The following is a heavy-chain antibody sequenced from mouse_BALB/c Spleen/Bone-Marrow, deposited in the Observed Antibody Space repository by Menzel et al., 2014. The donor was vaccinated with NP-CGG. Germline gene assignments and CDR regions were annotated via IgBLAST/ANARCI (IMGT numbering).Heavy chain of an antibody. CDR1: GFHIKYYY. D-gene: IGHD3-1*01. CDR3: ARWGARPTLAY. J-gene: IGHJ3*01. V-gene: IGHV14-1*02. Sequence: VQLQQSGAELVRPGALVKLSCKASGFHIKYYYMHWVKQRPEQGLEWIGWFDPENGNTIYYPKFQGKANITADTSSNTAYLQLSSLTSEDIAVYYCARWGARPTLAYWGQGTLVTVSA. CDR2: FDPENGNT.